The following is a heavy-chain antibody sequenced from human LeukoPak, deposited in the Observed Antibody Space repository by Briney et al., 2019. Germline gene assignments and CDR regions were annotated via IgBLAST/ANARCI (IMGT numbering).Heavy chain of an antibody. J-gene: IGHJ5*02. D-gene: IGHD4-17*01. CDR2: IYYSGST. V-gene: IGHV4-39*01. Sequence: NPSEALSLTCTVSGGSISSSSYYWGWIRQPPGKGLEWIGSIYYSGSTYYNPSLKSRVTISVDTPKNQFSLKLSSVTAADTAVYYCARHYHGDYLGNWFDPWGQGTLVTVSS. CDR1: GGSISSSSYY. CDR3: ARHYHGDYLGNWFDP.